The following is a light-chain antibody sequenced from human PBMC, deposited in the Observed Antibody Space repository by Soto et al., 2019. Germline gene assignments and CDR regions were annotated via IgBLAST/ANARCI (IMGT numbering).Light chain of an antibody. V-gene: IGLV2-8*01. CDR3: SSDAGNYNYV. CDR1: SSDVGGYDH. Sequence: QSVLTQPPSASGSLGQSVTIPCTGTSSDVGGYDHVSWYQQHPGKAPKLMIYEVTKRPAGVPDRFSGSKSGNTASLTVSGLQAEDEADYYCSSDAGNYNYVFGTGTKATVL. J-gene: IGLJ1*01. CDR2: EVT.